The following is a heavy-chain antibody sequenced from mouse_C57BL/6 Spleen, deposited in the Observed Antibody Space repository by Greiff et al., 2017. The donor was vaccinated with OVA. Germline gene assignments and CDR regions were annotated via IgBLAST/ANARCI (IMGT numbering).Heavy chain of an antibody. Sequence: QVQLQQPGAELVRPGSSVKLSCKASGYTFTSYWMDWVKQRPGQGLEWIGNIYPSDSETHYNQKFKDKATLTVDKSSSTAYMQLSSLTSEDSAVYYCARGTVVADYAMDYWGQGTSVTVSS. CDR1: GYTFTSYW. CDR3: ARGTVVADYAMDY. J-gene: IGHJ4*01. V-gene: IGHV1-61*01. D-gene: IGHD1-1*01. CDR2: IYPSDSET.